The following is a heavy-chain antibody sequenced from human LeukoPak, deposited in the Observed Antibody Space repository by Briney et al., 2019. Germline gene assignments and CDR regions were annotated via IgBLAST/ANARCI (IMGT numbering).Heavy chain of an antibody. Sequence: PSETLSLTCTVSDASFSSNTYYWGWIRQPPGKGPEWIGSAFNNEGTYYSPSLRRRVTISRDTSKKQLSLRLSSLTAADTAVYYCARRGDCSGSSCFFDYWGQGTLVTVSS. V-gene: IGHV4-39*07. D-gene: IGHD2-15*01. CDR1: DASFSSNTYY. CDR3: ARRGDCSGSSCFFDY. CDR2: AFNNEGT. J-gene: IGHJ4*02.